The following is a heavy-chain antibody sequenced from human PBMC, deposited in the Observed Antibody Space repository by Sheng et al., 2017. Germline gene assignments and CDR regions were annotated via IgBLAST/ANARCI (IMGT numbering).Heavy chain of an antibody. CDR2: IGTAGDT. J-gene: IGHJ3*02. D-gene: IGHD3-9*01. Sequence: EVQLVESGGGLVQPGGSLRLSCAASGFTFSSYDMHWVRQATGKGLEWVSAIGTAGDTYYPGSVKGRFTISRENAKNSLYLQMNSLRAGDTAVYYCARATGYYDAFDIWGQGTMVTVSS. CDR1: GFTFSSYD. CDR3: ARATGYYDAFDI. V-gene: IGHV3-13*01.